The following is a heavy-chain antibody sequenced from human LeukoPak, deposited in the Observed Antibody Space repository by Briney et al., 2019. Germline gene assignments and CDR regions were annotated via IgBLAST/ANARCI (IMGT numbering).Heavy chain of an antibody. J-gene: IGHJ4*02. V-gene: IGHV4-59*01. CDR3: ARGGPSSRYFDL. D-gene: IGHD6-13*01. CDR1: GGSISSDY. Sequence: SETLSLTCSVSGGSISSDYWSWIRQAPGKGLQWIAFISYSGSPDYNPSLKSRVTISIDTSKNQFSLKLTSVTAADTAVYYCARGGPSSRYFDLWGQGTLVTVSS. CDR2: ISYSGSP.